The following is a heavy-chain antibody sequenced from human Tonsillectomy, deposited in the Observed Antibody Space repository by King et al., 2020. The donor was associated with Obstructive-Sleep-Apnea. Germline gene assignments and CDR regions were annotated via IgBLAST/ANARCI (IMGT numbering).Heavy chain of an antibody. D-gene: IGHD2-15*01. CDR3: ARDCSGGSCDSDP. J-gene: IGHJ5*02. CDR2: IYYSGST. V-gene: IGHV4-39*02. CDR1: GGSISSSSYY. Sequence: QLQESGPGLVKPSETLSLTCTVSGGSISSSSYYWGWIRQPPGQGLEWIGSIYYSGSTYYNPSLKSRVTISVDTSKNQFSLKLSSVTAADTAVYYCARDCSGGSCDSDPWGQGTLVTVSS.